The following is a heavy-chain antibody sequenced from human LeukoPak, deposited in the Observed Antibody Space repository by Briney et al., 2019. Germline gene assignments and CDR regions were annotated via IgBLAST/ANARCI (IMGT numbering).Heavy chain of an antibody. CDR1: GVSISSYY. CDR2: IYYSGST. Sequence: SETLSLTCTVSGVSISSYYWSWIRQPPGKGLEWIGYIYYSGSTNYNPSLKGRVTISVDTSKNQFSLKLSSVTAADTAVYYCARGPGYSSSWYYDYWGQGTLVTVSS. V-gene: IGHV4-59*01. D-gene: IGHD6-13*01. J-gene: IGHJ4*02. CDR3: ARGPGYSSSWYYDY.